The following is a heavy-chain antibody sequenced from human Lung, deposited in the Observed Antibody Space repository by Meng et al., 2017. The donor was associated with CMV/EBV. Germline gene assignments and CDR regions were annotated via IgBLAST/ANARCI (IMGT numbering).Heavy chain of an antibody. D-gene: IGHD2-21*01. J-gene: IGHJ4*02. V-gene: IGHV3-23*01. CDR3: AKYSAVGERLYYFDY. CDR2: IGATAGGT. Sequence: GESLKISCAASGLTFSSYGMSWVRQAPGKGLEWVSSIGATAGGTYYADSVKGRFTISRDNAKNTLYLQMNSLSAEDTAVYYCAKYSAVGERLYYFDYWGQGTLVTGSS. CDR1: GLTFSSYG.